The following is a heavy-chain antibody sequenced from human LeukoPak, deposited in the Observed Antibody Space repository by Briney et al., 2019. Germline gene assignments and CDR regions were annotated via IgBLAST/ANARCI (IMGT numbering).Heavy chain of an antibody. CDR2: IYPDDSDT. V-gene: IGHV5-51*01. CDR3: ARHGGNQLLSSWFDP. D-gene: IGHD2-2*01. J-gene: IGHJ5*02. CDR1: GYSFTNYW. Sequence: GESLKISCKGSGYSFTNYWIGWVRQMPGKGLEWMGIIYPDDSDTRYSPSFQGQVTISADKSVSTAYLLWSSLKASDTAMYYCARHGGNQLLSSWFDPWGQGTLVTVSS.